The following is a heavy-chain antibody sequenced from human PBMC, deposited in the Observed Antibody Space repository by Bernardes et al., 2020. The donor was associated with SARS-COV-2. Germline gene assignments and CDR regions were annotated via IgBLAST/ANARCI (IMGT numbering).Heavy chain of an antibody. CDR1: GFSVSTYA. Sequence: GGSLRLSCAACGFSVSTYAMSWVRQAPGKGLEWVSGISGTGDATYYPGSVKGRFTISRDNSRNTLYFQMNSLRAEDTAVYYCAKDYCGGDCDFFDYWGQGTLVTVSS. D-gene: IGHD2-21*02. V-gene: IGHV3-23*01. CDR2: ISGTGDAT. CDR3: AKDYCGGDCDFFDY. J-gene: IGHJ4*02.